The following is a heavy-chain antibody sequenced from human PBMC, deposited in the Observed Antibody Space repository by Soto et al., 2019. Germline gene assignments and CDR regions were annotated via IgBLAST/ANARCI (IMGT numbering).Heavy chain of an antibody. Sequence: EVQLVESGGDLVQPGGSLRLSCAASGLSFSTYWMTWIRQAPGKGLEWVANIKQDGSEKYYVDSVKGRFTISRDNAKNSLYLQMNSLRAEDTAVYYCARDSGTSDYWGQGTLVTVSS. D-gene: IGHD1-1*01. CDR1: GLSFSTYW. V-gene: IGHV3-7*01. CDR2: IKQDGSEK. CDR3: ARDSGTSDY. J-gene: IGHJ4*02.